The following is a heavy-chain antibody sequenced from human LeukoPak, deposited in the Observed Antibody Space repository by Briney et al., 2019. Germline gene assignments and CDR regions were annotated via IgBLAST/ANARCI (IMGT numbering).Heavy chain of an antibody. CDR1: GYSFTSYW. CDR3: ARQWFGESDAFDI. D-gene: IGHD3-10*01. CDR2: IYPGDSDT. V-gene: IGHV5-51*01. J-gene: IGHJ3*02. Sequence: GESLKISCKGSGYSFTSYWIGWVRQMPGKGLEWMGIIYPGDSDTRYSPSSQGQVTISADKSISTAYLQWSSLKASDTAMYYCARQWFGESDAFDIWGQGTMVTVSS.